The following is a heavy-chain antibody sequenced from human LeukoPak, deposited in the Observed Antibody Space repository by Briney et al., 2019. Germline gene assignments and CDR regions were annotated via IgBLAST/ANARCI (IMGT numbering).Heavy chain of an antibody. CDR1: GFTFSSYA. D-gene: IGHD3-22*01. Sequence: GGSLRLFCAASGFTFSSYAMSWVRQAPGKGLEWVSAISGSGGSTYYADSVKGRFTISRDNSKNTLYLQMNSLRAEDTAVYYCAKDPYDYYDSSGYYYEPYFDYWGQGTLVTVSS. J-gene: IGHJ4*02. CDR3: AKDPYDYYDSSGYYYEPYFDY. V-gene: IGHV3-23*01. CDR2: ISGSGGST.